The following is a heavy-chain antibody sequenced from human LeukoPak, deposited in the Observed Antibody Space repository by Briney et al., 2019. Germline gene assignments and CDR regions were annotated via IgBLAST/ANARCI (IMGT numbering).Heavy chain of an antibody. V-gene: IGHV3-48*01. D-gene: IGHD5-12*01. Sequence: GGSLRLSRAASGFTFSRYSMNWVRQAPGKGLEWVSYISSSSSTIYYADSVKGRFTISRDNANNSLYLQMNSLRAEDTAVYYCARGPSGYHNTGGQGTLVTVSS. J-gene: IGHJ4*02. CDR2: ISSSSSTI. CDR1: GFTFSRYS. CDR3: ARGPSGYHNT.